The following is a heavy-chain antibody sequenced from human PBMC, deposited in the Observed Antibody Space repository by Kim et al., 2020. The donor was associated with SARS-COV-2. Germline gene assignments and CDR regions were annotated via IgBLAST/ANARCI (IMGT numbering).Heavy chain of an antibody. CDR3: ARWGENSDYYDSSGPNAFDI. CDR2: IIPIFGTA. D-gene: IGHD3-22*01. V-gene: IGHV1-69*13. CDR1: GGTFSSYA. J-gene: IGHJ3*02. Sequence: SVKVSCKASGGTFSSYAISWVRQAPGQGLEWMGGIIPIFGTANYAQKFQGRVTITADESTSTAYMELSSLRSEDTAVYYCARWGENSDYYDSSGPNAFDIWGQGTMVTVSS.